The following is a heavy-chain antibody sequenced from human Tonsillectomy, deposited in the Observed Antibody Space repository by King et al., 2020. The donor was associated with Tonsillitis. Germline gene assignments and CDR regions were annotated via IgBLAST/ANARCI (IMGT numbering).Heavy chain of an antibody. CDR3: AKDMNYYDSSDRYFDL. V-gene: IGHV4-38-2*01. CDR2: FYHSGTT. D-gene: IGHD3-22*01. J-gene: IGHJ2*01. Sequence: QLQESGPGLVKPSETLSLTCAVSGCSISTGYYWGWIRQPPGKGLEGIGSFYHSGTTYYTPSLKSRVTISVDTSRNQFSLKLSSVTAADTAVYYCAKDMNYYDSSDRYFDLWGRGTLVTVSS. CDR1: GCSISTGYY.